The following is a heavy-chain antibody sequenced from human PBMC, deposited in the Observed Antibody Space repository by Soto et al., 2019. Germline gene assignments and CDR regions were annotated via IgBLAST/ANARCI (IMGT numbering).Heavy chain of an antibody. CDR3: ARHPVYATGWQIDY. D-gene: IGHD2-2*01. CDR1: GGSLSGNIYD. J-gene: IGHJ4*02. CDR2: IYNSGRT. Sequence: SETLSVTCPVSGGSLSGNIYDWGWIRQPPGKWLEWIGRIYNSGRTYYTASLKCRVSISIDTSKNQFYLKLTSVTAADTAVYYCARHPVYATGWQIDYWGQGALVTVSS. V-gene: IGHV4-39*01.